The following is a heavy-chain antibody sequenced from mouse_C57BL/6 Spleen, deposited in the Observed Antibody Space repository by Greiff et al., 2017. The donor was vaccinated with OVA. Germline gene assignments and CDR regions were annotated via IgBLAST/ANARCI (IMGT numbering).Heavy chain of an antibody. Sequence: LKESVAELVRPGASVKLSCTASGFNIKNTYMHWVKQRPEQGLEWIGRIDPANGNTKYAPKFQGKATITADTSSNTAYLQLSSLTSEDTAIYYCAPIYYDYGRDWYFDVWGTGTTVTVSS. D-gene: IGHD2-4*01. V-gene: IGHV14-3*01. J-gene: IGHJ1*03. CDR3: APIYYDYGRDWYFDV. CDR2: IDPANGNT. CDR1: GFNIKNTY.